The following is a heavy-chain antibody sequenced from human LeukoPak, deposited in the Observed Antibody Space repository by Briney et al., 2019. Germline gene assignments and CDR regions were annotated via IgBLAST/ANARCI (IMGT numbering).Heavy chain of an antibody. D-gene: IGHD1-26*01. Sequence: GGSLRLSCAASGFAFRRRNMHWARQAPGKGLEWISLIEDNGRDKYYADSVRGRLTISRDNSKNTLYLQINSLRAEDTAVYYCVKDSGTYSFDYWGQGTQVTVSS. CDR3: VKDSGTYSFDY. CDR2: IEDNGRDK. CDR1: GFAFRRRN. J-gene: IGHJ4*02. V-gene: IGHV3-30*02.